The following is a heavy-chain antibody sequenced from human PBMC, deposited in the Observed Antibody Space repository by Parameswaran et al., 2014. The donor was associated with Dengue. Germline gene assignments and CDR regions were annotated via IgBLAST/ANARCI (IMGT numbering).Heavy chain of an antibody. J-gene: IGHJ6*02. V-gene: IGHV3-53*01. CDR3: ARDLFDDYVWGSTYGMDV. Sequence: RWIRQPPGKGLEWVSVIYSGGSTYYADSVKGRFTISRDNSKNTLYLQMNSLRAEDTAVYYCARDLFDDYVWGSTYGMDVWGQGTTVTVSS. CDR2: IYSGGST. D-gene: IGHD3-16*01.